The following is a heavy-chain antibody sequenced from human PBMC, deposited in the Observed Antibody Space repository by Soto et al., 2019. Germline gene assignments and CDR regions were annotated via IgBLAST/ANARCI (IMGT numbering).Heavy chain of an antibody. CDR1: GFTFGSYW. D-gene: IGHD3-10*01. Sequence: EVQLVESGGGLVQPGGSLRLSCAASGFTFGSYWMHWVRQAPGKGLVWVSRIKPDGSGTTYADSVKGRFTISRDNAKNTMWRQMNSLRADDTAVYYCARARSLWFRDYWGQGTLVTVSS. J-gene: IGHJ4*02. V-gene: IGHV3-74*01. CDR3: ARARSLWFRDY. CDR2: IKPDGSGT.